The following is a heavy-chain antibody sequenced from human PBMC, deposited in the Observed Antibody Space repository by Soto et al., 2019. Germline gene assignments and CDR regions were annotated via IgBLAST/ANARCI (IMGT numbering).Heavy chain of an antibody. D-gene: IGHD2-8*01. CDR3: ARGDSTDCSNGVCSFFYNHDMDV. J-gene: IGHJ6*02. Sequence: GASVKVSCKASGYSFTDYHIHWVRQAPGEGLEWLGRINPKSGGTSTAQKFQGWVTMTTDTSISTASMELTRLTSDDTAIYYCARGDSTDCSNGVCSFFYNHDMDVWGQGTTVTVSS. CDR2: INPKSGGT. V-gene: IGHV1-2*04. CDR1: GYSFTDYH.